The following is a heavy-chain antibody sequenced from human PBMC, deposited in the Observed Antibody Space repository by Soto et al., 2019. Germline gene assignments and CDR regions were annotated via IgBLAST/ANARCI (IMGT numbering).Heavy chain of an antibody. Sequence: GASVKVSCKASGGTFSSYAISWVRQAPGQGLEWMGGIIPIFGTANYAQKFQGRVTITADKSTSTAYMEPSSLRSEDTAVYYCASLYSSSYYYGMDVWGQGTTVTVSS. V-gene: IGHV1-69*06. J-gene: IGHJ6*02. D-gene: IGHD6-13*01. CDR3: ASLYSSSYYYGMDV. CDR1: GGTFSSYA. CDR2: IIPIFGTA.